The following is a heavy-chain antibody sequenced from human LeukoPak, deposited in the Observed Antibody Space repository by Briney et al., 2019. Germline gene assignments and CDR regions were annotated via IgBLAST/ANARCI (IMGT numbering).Heavy chain of an antibody. D-gene: IGHD6-13*01. CDR3: ASRWYGYYYMDV. J-gene: IGHJ6*03. CDR2: IYYSGST. CDR1: GGSISSSSYY. V-gene: IGHV4-39*07. Sequence: PSGTLSLTCTVSGGSISSSSYYWGWIRQPPGKGLEWIGSIYYSGSTYYNPSLKSRVTISVDTSKNQFSLKLSSVTAADTAVYYCASRWYGYYYMDVWGKGTTVTVSS.